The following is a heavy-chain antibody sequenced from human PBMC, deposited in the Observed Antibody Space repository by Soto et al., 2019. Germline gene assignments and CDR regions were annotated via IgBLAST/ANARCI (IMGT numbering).Heavy chain of an antibody. CDR2: IDWDDDK. D-gene: IGHD6-19*01. CDR1: GFSLSTSGMC. Sequence: SGPTLVNPTQTLTLTCTFSGFSLSTSGMCVSWIRQPPGKALDWLALIDWDDDKYYSTSLKTRLTISKDTSKNQVVLTMTNMDPVDTATYYCARIAGIAVAGHIYYYYGMDVWGQGTTVTVSS. J-gene: IGHJ6*02. CDR3: ARIAGIAVAGHIYYYYGMDV. V-gene: IGHV2-70*01.